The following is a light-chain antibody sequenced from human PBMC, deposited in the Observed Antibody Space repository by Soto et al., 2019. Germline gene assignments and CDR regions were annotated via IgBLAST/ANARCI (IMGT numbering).Light chain of an antibody. CDR2: DNN. CDR1: GSNIGNNF. V-gene: IGLV1-51*01. J-gene: IGLJ1*01. Sequence: QSVLTQPPSVSAAPGQKGTISCSGSGSNIGNNFVSWYQQFPGTAHKLLIYDNNKRPSGIPDRFSGSKSGTSATLGITGLQTGDEADYYCGTWDNSLSAYVFGAGTKLTVL. CDR3: GTWDNSLSAYV.